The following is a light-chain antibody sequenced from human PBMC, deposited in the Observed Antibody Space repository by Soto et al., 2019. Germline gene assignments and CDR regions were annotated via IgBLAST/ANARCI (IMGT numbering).Light chain of an antibody. CDR3: SSYTSSSTPLYV. CDR1: SSDVGGYNY. V-gene: IGLV2-14*01. Sequence: QSALTQPASVSGSPGQSITISCTGTSSDVGGYNYVSWYQQRPGKAHKLMIYDVSNRPSGVSNRFSGSKSGNTASLTISGLQAEGEADYYCSSYTSSSTPLYVFGTGTKVTVL. J-gene: IGLJ1*01. CDR2: DVS.